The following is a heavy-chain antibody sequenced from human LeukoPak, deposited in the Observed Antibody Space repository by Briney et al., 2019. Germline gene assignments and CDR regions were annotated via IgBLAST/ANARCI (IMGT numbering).Heavy chain of an antibody. V-gene: IGHV3-21*01. CDR1: GFTFSSYS. Sequence: GGSLRLSCAASGFTFSSYSMNWVRQAPGKGLEWVSSISSSSSYIYYADSVKGRFTISGDNAKNSLYLQMNSLRAEDTAVYYFARDLDTYYYDSSGQYYFDYWGQGTLVTVSS. J-gene: IGHJ4*02. CDR2: ISSSSSYI. D-gene: IGHD3-22*01. CDR3: ARDLDTYYYDSSGQYYFDY.